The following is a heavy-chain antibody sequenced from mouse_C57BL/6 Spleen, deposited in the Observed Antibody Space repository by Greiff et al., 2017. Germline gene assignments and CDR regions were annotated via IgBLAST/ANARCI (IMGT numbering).Heavy chain of an antibody. V-gene: IGHV1-55*01. CDR1: GYTFTSYW. CDR2: IYPGSGST. Sequence: QVQLKESGAELVKPGASVKMSCKASGYTFTSYWITWVKQRPGQGLEWIGDIYPGSGSTNYNEKFKSKATLTVDTSSSTAYMQLSSLTSEDSAVYYCAHYDYEAWFAYWGQGTLVTVSA. D-gene: IGHD2-4*01. J-gene: IGHJ3*01. CDR3: AHYDYEAWFAY.